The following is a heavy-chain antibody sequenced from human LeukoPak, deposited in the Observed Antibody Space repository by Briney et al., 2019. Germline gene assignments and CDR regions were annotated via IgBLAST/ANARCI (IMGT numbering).Heavy chain of an antibody. Sequence: PSETLSLTCTVSGGSISSYYWSWIRQPPGKGLEWIGYIYYSGSANYNPSLKSRVTISVDTSKNQFSLKLSSVTAADTAVYYCARSSLSSYDYWGQGTLVTVSS. CDR2: IYYSGSA. J-gene: IGHJ4*02. CDR1: GGSISSYY. CDR3: ARSSLSSYDY. V-gene: IGHV4-59*01. D-gene: IGHD2-2*01.